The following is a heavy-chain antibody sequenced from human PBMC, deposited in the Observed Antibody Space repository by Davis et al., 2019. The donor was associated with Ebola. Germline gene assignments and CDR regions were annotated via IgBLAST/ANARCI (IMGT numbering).Heavy chain of an antibody. CDR1: GYTLTELS. CDR2: FDPEDGET. CDR3: ETLRATVTTNYYYYGMDV. V-gene: IGHV1-24*01. J-gene: IGHJ6*02. Sequence: ASVKVSCKVSGYTLTELSMHWVRQAPGKGLEWMGGFDPEDGETIYAQKFRGRVTMTEDTSTDTAYMELSSLRSEDTAVYYCETLRATVTTNYYYYGMDVWGQGTTVTVSS. D-gene: IGHD4-11*01.